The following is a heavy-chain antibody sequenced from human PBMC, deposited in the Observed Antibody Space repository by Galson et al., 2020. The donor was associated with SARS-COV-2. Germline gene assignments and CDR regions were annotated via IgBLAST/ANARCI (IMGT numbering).Heavy chain of an antibody. Sequence: SQTLSLTCTVSGDSISSSAYYWNWIRQCPGEGLEWIGYIYYSGTTYYNPSLKGRVAISIDTSKRQFSLRLNSVTAADTAVFYCARGPAIISPGYCSGGSCLRGPFDVWGHGTRVTVSS. CDR3: ARGPAIISPGYCSGGSCLRGPFDV. V-gene: IGHV4-31*03. CDR1: GDSISSSAYY. J-gene: IGHJ3*01. D-gene: IGHD2-15*01. CDR2: IYYSGTT.